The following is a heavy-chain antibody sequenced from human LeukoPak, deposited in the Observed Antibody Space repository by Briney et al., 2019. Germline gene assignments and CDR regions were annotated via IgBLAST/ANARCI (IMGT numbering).Heavy chain of an antibody. CDR1: GYTFTGYY. D-gene: IGHD3-22*01. J-gene: IGHJ4*02. CDR2: INPNSGGT. V-gene: IGHV1-2*02. CDR3: ARGSLNRYSSGYYYHY. Sequence: GASVKVSCKASGYTFTGYYMHWVRQAPGQGLEWMGWINPNSGGTNYAQKFQGRVTMTRDTSISTAYMELSRLRSDDTAVYYCARGSLNRYSSGYYYHYWGQGTLVTVSS.